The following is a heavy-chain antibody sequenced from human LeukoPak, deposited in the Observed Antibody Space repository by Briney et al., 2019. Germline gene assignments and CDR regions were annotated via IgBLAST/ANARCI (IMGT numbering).Heavy chain of an antibody. V-gene: IGHV3-30*04. CDR3: ASTKFGWQLGAFDY. J-gene: IGHJ4*02. CDR2: MSSDGTNK. CDR1: RFPFSTST. D-gene: IGHD3-10*01. Sequence: GGSLRLSCAASRFPFSTSTMHWVRQTPGKGLEWVALMSSDGTNKFYADSVKGRFTISRDNSKNTLYLQMNTLRPEDTAIYFCASTKFGWQLGAFDYWGQGTLVTVAS.